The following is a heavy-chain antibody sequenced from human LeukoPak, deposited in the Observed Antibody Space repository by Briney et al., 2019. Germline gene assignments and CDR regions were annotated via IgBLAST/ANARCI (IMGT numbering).Heavy chain of an antibody. CDR2: IYTGGST. CDR1: GFTVSSNY. J-gene: IGHJ4*02. V-gene: IGHV3-53*01. Sequence: GSSLRLSCAASGFTVSSNYMSWVRQAPGKGLEWVSVIYTGGSTYYADSVTGRFTVSRDNLKNTLYLQMNSLRVEDTAMYYCVRATRRDTATAPFDYWGQGTLVTVSS. CDR3: VRATRRDTATAPFDY. D-gene: IGHD5-18*01.